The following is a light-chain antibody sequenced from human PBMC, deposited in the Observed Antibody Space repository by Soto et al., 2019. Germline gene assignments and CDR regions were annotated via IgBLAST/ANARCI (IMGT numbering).Light chain of an antibody. CDR2: EVS. CDR1: SSDVGSYNL. J-gene: IGLJ1*01. Sequence: XSVLTQPASVSGSPGQSITISCTGTSSDVGSYNLVSWYQQHPGKAPKLMIYEVSKRPSGVSNRFSGSTSGNTASLTISGLQAEDEADYYCCSYASSSTYVFGTGNKVTVL. V-gene: IGLV2-23*02. CDR3: CSYASSSTYV.